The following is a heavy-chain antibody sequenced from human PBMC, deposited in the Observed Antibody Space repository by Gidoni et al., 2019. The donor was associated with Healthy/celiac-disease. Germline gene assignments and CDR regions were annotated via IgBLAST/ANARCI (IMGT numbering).Heavy chain of an antibody. D-gene: IGHD6-19*01. V-gene: IGHV4-39*01. CDR3: ATSYSSGWYGTGEAVIFFDY. CDR2: IYYSGST. J-gene: IGHJ4*02. Sequence: GLEWIGSIYYSGSTYYNPSLKSRVTISVDTSKNQFSLKLSSVTAADTAVYYCATSYSSGWYGTGEAVIFFDYWGQGTLVTVSS.